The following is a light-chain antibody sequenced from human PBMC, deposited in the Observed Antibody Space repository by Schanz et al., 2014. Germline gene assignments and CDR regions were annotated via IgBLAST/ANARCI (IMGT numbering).Light chain of an antibody. CDR3: CSYAGSYTLV. CDR2: EGS. Sequence: QSALTQPASVSGSPGQSITISCSGTSTDVGSYNLVSWYQQYPGKAPKLMIYEGSKRPLGVSNRFSGSKSGNTASLTISGLQAEDEAEYYCCSYAGSYTLVFGGGTKLTV. J-gene: IGLJ2*01. CDR1: STDVGSYNL. V-gene: IGLV2-23*01.